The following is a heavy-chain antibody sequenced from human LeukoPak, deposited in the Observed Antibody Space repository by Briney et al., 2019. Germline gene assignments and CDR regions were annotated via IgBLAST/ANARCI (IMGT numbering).Heavy chain of an antibody. CDR1: GGSFSGHY. CDR3: AREKYCSSTSCRRNWFDP. CDR2: INHSGST. J-gene: IGHJ5*02. V-gene: IGHV4-34*01. D-gene: IGHD2-2*01. Sequence: SETLSLTCAVYGGSFSGHYWSWIRQPPGKGLEWIGEINHSGSTNYNPSLKSRVTISVDTSKNQFSLKLSSVTAADTAVYYCAREKYCSSTSCRRNWFDPWGQGTLVTVSS.